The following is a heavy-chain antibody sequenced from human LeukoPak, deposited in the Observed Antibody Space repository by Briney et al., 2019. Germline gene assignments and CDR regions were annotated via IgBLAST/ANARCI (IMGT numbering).Heavy chain of an antibody. J-gene: IGHJ4*02. V-gene: IGHV3-7*01. CDR1: GLPFSNYW. D-gene: IGHD4-23*01. CDR2: MKEDGGEI. CDR3: VRDRGYSTFDH. Sequence: GGSLRLSCAGSGLPFSNYWMAWVRQAPGKGLEWVANMKEDGGEINYVDSVKGRFTISRDNAKSSLDLQMNSLRVDDTAVYYCVRDRGYSTFDHWGQGTLVIVSS.